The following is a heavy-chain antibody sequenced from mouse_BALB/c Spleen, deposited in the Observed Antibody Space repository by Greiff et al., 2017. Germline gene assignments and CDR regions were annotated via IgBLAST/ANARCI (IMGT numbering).Heavy chain of an antibody. CDR1: GYTFTSYW. V-gene: IGHV1S81*02. D-gene: IGHD1-1*01. CDR2: INPSNGRT. CDR3: ARPPYYYGSSYFAY. J-gene: IGHJ3*01. Sequence: VQLQQPGAELVKPGASVKLSCKASGYTFTSYWMHWVKQRPGQGLEWIGEINPSNGRTNYNEKFKSKATLTVDKSSSTAYMQLSSLTSEDSAVYYCARPPYYYGSSYFAYWGQGTLVTVSA.